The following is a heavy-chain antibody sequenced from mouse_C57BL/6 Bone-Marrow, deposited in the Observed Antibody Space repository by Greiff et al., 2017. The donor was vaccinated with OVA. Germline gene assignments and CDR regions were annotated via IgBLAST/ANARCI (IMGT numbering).Heavy chain of an antibody. CDR2: IDPETGGT. J-gene: IGHJ4*01. CDR3: TRGYSNYYAMDY. D-gene: IGHD2-5*01. Sequence: QVQLQQSGAELVRPGASVTLSCKASGYTFTDYEMHWVKQTPVHGLAWIGAIDPETGGTAYNQKFKGKAILTADKSSSTAYMELRSLTYEDSAVYYCTRGYSNYYAMDYWGQGTSVTVSS. CDR1: GYTFTDYE. V-gene: IGHV1-15*01.